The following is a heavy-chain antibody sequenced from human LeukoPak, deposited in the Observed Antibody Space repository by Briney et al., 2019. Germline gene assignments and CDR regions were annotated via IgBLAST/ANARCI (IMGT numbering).Heavy chain of an antibody. CDR3: ARVRGFDYYYGMDV. Sequence: SETLSLTCTVSGGSISSYYWSWIRQPPGKGLEWIGYIYYSGSTNYNPSLKSRVTISVDTSKNQFSLKLSSVTAADTAVYYCARVRGFDYYYGMDVWGQGTAVTVSS. CDR2: IYYSGST. CDR1: GGSISSYY. J-gene: IGHJ6*02. D-gene: IGHD3-10*01. V-gene: IGHV4-59*01.